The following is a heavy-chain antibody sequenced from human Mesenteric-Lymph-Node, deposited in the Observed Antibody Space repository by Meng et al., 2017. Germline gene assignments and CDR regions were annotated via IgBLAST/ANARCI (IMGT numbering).Heavy chain of an antibody. D-gene: IGHD3-22*01. V-gene: IGHV4-28*01. CDR2: IYYSGST. CDR1: GYSISSTNW. Sequence: QGQLRASGPELVKPSDTLSRTCAVSGYSISSTNWWGWIRQPPGKGLEWIGYIYYSGSTSYNPSLKSRVTMSVDTSKNQFSLNLNSVTAVDTAVYYCARNVPGTSAYYDWGQGTLVTVSS. CDR3: ARNVPGTSAYYD. J-gene: IGHJ4*02.